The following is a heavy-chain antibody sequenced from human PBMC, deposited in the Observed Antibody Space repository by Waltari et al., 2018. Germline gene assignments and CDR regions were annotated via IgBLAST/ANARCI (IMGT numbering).Heavy chain of an antibody. D-gene: IGHD3-22*01. CDR3: ARDSPDYYDSSGQGAFDI. CDR2: IYYSGST. CDR1: GGSISSYY. J-gene: IGHJ3*02. V-gene: IGHV4-59*01. Sequence: QVQLQESGPGLVKPSETLSLTCTVSGGSISSYYWSWIRQPPGKGLEWIGYIYYSGSTNYNPSLKSRVTISVDTSKNQFSLKLSSVTAADTAVYYCARDSPDYYDSSGQGAFDIWGQGTMVTVSS.